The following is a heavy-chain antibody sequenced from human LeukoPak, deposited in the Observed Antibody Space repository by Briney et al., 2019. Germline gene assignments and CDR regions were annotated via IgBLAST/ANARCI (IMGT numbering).Heavy chain of an antibody. CDR1: GGSISSGGYY. CDR2: INHSGST. D-gene: IGHD6-19*01. J-gene: IGHJ4*02. CDR3: AFDSSGWDVY. V-gene: IGHV4-39*07. Sequence: SETLSLTCTVSGGSISSGGYYWSWIRQPPGKGLEWIGEINHSGSTNYNPSLKSRVTISVDTSKTQFSLKLSSVTAADTAVYYCAFDSSGWDVYWGQGTLVTVSS.